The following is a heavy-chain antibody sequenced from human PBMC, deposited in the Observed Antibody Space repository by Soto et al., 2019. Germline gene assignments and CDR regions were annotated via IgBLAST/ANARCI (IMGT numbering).Heavy chain of an antibody. V-gene: IGHV3-30*18. Sequence: HPGGSLRLSCAASGFTFSSYGMHWVRQAPGKGLEWVAVISYDGSNKYYADSVKGRFTISRDNSKNTLYLQMNSLRAEDTAVYYCAKDNCGGDCYSAYYYYGMDVWGQGTTVTVSS. D-gene: IGHD2-21*02. J-gene: IGHJ6*02. CDR2: ISYDGSNK. CDR1: GFTFSSYG. CDR3: AKDNCGGDCYSAYYYYGMDV.